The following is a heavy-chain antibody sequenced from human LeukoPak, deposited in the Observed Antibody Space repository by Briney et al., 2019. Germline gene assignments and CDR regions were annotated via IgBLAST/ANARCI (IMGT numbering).Heavy chain of an antibody. V-gene: IGHV1-69*04. CDR1: GGTFSSYA. J-gene: IGHJ5*02. CDR3: ARDLGEPRDNFAPLNWFDP. Sequence: SVKVSCKASGGTFSSYAISWVRQAPGQGREWMGRIIPILGIANYAQKFQGRVTITADKSTSTAYMELSSLRCEDTAVYYCARDLGEPRDNFAPLNWFDPWGQGTLVTVSS. D-gene: IGHD3-16*01. CDR2: IIPILGIA.